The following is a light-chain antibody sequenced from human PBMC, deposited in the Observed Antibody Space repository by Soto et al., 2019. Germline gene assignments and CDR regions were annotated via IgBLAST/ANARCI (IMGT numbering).Light chain of an antibody. CDR3: QQRSNWRRT. V-gene: IGKV3-11*01. CDR1: QSIDNY. Sequence: EIVLTQSPATLSLSPGERATLSCRASQSIDNYLAWYQQKPGQAPRLLVYDASNRATGIPARFSGSGSGTDFTLTISSLEPEDFAVYYCQQRSNWRRTFGGGTKVEIK. CDR2: DAS. J-gene: IGKJ4*01.